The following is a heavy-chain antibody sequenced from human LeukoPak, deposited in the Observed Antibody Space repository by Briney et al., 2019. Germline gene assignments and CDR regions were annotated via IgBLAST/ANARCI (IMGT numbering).Heavy chain of an antibody. J-gene: IGHJ6*02. D-gene: IGHD3-10*01. V-gene: IGHV3-30*18. Sequence: PGGSLRLSCAASGFTFSSYGMHWVRQAPGKGLEWVAVISYDGSNKYYADSVKGRFTISGDNSKNTLYLQMNSLRAEDTAVYYCAKRDYYGSGSYYNSFYYGMDVWGQGTTVTVSS. CDR1: GFTFSSYG. CDR3: AKRDYYGSGSYYNSFYYGMDV. CDR2: ISYDGSNK.